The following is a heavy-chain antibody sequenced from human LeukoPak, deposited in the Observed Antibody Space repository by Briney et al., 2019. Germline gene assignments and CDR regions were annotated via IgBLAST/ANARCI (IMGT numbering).Heavy chain of an antibody. D-gene: IGHD2-15*01. Sequence: GGSLRLSCAASGFTFGSYAMSWVRQAPGKGLEWVSSVFGSGGSTYYADSVEGRFTISRGNSKNTLYLQMNSLRAEDTAVYYCAKVSRGYCRGGTCYYYYGMDVWGQGTTVTVSS. CDR2: VFGSGGST. CDR3: AKVSRGYCRGGTCYYYYGMDV. CDR1: GFTFGSYA. J-gene: IGHJ6*02. V-gene: IGHV3-23*01.